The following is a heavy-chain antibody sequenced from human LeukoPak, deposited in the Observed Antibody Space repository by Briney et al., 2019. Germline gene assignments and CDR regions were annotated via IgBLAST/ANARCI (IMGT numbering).Heavy chain of an antibody. CDR2: ISSSGSTI. D-gene: IGHD6-13*01. CDR1: GFTFSSYE. CDR3: ARAMPQPGIAAAGPGGFDY. V-gene: IGHV3-48*03. J-gene: IGHJ4*02. Sequence: GGSLRLSCAASGFTFSSYEMNWVRQAPGKGLEWVSYISSSGSTIYYADSVKGRFTISGDNAKNSLYLQMNSLRAEDTAVYYCARAMPQPGIAAAGPGGFDYWGQGTLVTVSS.